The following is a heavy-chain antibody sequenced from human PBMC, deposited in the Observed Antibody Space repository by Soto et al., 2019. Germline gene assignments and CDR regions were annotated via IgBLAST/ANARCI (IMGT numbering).Heavy chain of an antibody. D-gene: IGHD2-2*01. V-gene: IGHV1-18*01. CDR3: ARSLIVVVPAATDY. CDR1: GYTFTSYG. J-gene: IGHJ4*02. Sequence: ASVKVSCKASGYTFTSYGISWVRQAPGQGPEWMGWISAYNGNTNYAQKLQGRVTMTTDTSTSTAYMELRSLRSDDTAVYYCARSLIVVVPAATDYWGQGTLVTVSS. CDR2: ISAYNGNT.